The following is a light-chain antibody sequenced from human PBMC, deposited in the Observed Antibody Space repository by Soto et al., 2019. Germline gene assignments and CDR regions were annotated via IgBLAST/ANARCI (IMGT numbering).Light chain of an antibody. CDR1: QGIRNY. V-gene: IGKV1-9*01. Sequence: DVELTQAPSFLSASVGERVTITCRASQGIRNYSAXYQQKPGRAPKLLMYIASTLQTGVPSRLTGSQSGTEFTLTSTSLQPEDFATYYCQQVNNYPITFGQGTRLEIK. CDR2: IAS. J-gene: IGKJ5*01. CDR3: QQVNNYPIT.